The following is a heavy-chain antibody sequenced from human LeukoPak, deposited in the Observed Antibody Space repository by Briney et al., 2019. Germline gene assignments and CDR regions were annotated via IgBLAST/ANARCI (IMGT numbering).Heavy chain of an antibody. Sequence: SQTLSLTCTVSGGSISSGSYYWSWVRQPAGKGLEWIGRIYTSGSTNYNPSLKSRVTISVDTSKNQFSLKLSSVTAADTAVYYCARGQGWFDPWGQGTLVTVSS. CDR1: GGSISSGSYY. CDR3: ARGQGWFDP. CDR2: IYTSGST. V-gene: IGHV4-61*02. J-gene: IGHJ5*02.